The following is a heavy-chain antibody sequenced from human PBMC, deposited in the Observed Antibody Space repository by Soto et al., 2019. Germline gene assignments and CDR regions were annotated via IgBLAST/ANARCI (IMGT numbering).Heavy chain of an antibody. CDR1: GFTFNYYG. D-gene: IGHD1-26*01. CDR3: ARDGSSTHLYYGLDV. V-gene: IGHV3-33*01. J-gene: IGHJ6*02. Sequence: GGSLRLSCVASGFTFNYYGIHWVRQAPGKGLEWVAVIWFDGTKKDYVDSVQGRFTVSRDNSRNTVHLQMNSLRADDTAIYYCARDGSSTHLYYGLDVWGQGPWSPSP. CDR2: IWFDGTKK.